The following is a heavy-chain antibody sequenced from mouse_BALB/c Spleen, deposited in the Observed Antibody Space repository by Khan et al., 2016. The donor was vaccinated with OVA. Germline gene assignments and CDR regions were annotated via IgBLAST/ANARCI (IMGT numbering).Heavy chain of an antibody. D-gene: IGHD1-1*01. J-gene: IGHJ2*01. CDR3: ARIYGGDFDY. CDR2: ISYSGNT. CDR1: GYSITSDYA. V-gene: IGHV3-2*02. Sequence: EVQRVESGPGLVKPSQSLSLTCTVTGYSITSDYAWNWIRQFPGNKLEWMGHISYSGNTKYNPSLKSRISITRDTSKNQFFLQLNSVTTEDTATYYCARIYGGDFDYWGQGTTLTVSS.